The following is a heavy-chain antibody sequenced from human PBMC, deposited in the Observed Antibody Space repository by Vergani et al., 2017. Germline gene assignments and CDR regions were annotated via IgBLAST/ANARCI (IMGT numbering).Heavy chain of an antibody. CDR3: ARDLVGGSYRYYYYYGMDV. Sequence: QVQLVQSGAEVKKPGSSVKVSCKASGGTFSSYAISWVRQAPGQGLERMGGIIPIFGTANYAQKFQGRVTITADESTSTAYMELSSLRSEDTAVYYWARDLVGGSYRYYYYYGMDVWGQGTTVTVSS. CDR1: GGTFSSYA. V-gene: IGHV1-69*01. CDR2: IIPIFGTA. D-gene: IGHD1-26*01. J-gene: IGHJ6*02.